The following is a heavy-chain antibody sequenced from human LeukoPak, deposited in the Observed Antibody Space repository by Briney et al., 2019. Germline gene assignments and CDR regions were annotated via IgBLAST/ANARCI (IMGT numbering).Heavy chain of an antibody. D-gene: IGHD2-2*01. CDR2: INHSGST. CDR3: ARWRCSSTSCDENDAFDI. J-gene: IGHJ3*02. CDR1: GGSFSGYY. Sequence: SETLSLTCAVYGGSFSGYYWSWVRQPPGKGLEWIGEINHSGSTNYNPSLKSRVTISVDTSKNQFSLKLSSVTAADTAVYYCARWRCSSTSCDENDAFDIWGQGTMVTVSS. V-gene: IGHV4-34*01.